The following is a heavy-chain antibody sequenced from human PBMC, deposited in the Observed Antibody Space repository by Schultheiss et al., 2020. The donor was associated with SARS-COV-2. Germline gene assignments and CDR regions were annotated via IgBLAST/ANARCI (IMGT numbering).Heavy chain of an antibody. J-gene: IGHJ6*03. Sequence: GGSLRLSCAASGFTFSSYAMHWVRQAPGKGLEWVAVISYDGSNKYYADSVKGRFTISRDNAKNSLYLQMNSLRTEDTAFYYCARADYSGSYYYYFYMDVWGKGTTVTVSS. D-gene: IGHD1-26*01. CDR2: ISYDGSNK. V-gene: IGHV3-30*01. CDR3: ARADYSGSYYYYFYMDV. CDR1: GFTFSSYA.